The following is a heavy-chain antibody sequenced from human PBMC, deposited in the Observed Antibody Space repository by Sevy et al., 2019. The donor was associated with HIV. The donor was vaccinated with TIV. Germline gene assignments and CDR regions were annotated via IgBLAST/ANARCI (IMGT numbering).Heavy chain of an antibody. J-gene: IGHJ6*02. D-gene: IGHD3-10*01. CDR1: GFTFRNFG. Sequence: GGSLRLSCVGSGFTFRNFGVHWLRQAPGKGLEWLSVVSYDGSSKYYVDSVKGRFIVSRDNSKNTLYLQMKSLSNEDTADYYCARGGSGDYYYYGVDVWGQGTTVTVSS. CDR2: VSYDGSSK. CDR3: ARGGSGDYYYYGVDV. V-gene: IGHV3-30*03.